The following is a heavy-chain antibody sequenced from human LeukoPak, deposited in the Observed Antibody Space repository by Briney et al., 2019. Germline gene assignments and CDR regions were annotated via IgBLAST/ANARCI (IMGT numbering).Heavy chain of an antibody. CDR3: TIYELGYFDY. CDR1: GFTFGDYA. D-gene: IGHD5/OR15-5a*01. J-gene: IGHJ4*02. V-gene: IGHV3-49*04. Sequence: GGSLRLSCTASGFTFGDYAMSWVRQAPGKGLEWVGFIRSKAYGGTTEYAASVKGRFTISRDDSKSTAYLQMNSLKTEDTAVYYCTIYELGYFDYWGQGTLVTVSS. CDR2: IRSKAYGGTT.